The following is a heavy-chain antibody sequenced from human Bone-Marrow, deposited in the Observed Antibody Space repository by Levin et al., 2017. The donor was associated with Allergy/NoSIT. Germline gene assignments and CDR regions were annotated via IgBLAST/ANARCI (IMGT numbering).Heavy chain of an antibody. CDR1: GFTFGDYA. V-gene: IGHV3-49*03. CDR3: TRDRAQITIFGVVIIPGAGGYYYGMDV. Sequence: SCTASGFTFGDYAMSWFRQAPGKGLEWVGFIRSKAYGGTTEYAASVKGRFTISRDDSKSIAYLQMNSLKTEDTAVYYCTRDRAQITIFGVVIIPGAGGYYYGMDVWGQGTTVTVSS. J-gene: IGHJ6*02. D-gene: IGHD3-3*01. CDR2: IRSKAYGGTT.